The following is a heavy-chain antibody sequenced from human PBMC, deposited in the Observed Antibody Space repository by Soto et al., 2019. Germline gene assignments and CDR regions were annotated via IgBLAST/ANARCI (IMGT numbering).Heavy chain of an antibody. D-gene: IGHD6-13*01. CDR1: GGTFSSYA. Sequence: ASVKVSCKASGGTFSSYAISWVRQAPGQGLEWMGGIIPIFGTANYAQKFQGRVTITADESTSTAYMELSSLRSEDTAVYYCARDSGSAAAGIRYYYYGMDVWGQGTTVTVSS. J-gene: IGHJ6*02. CDR2: IIPIFGTA. V-gene: IGHV1-69*13. CDR3: ARDSGSAAAGIRYYYYGMDV.